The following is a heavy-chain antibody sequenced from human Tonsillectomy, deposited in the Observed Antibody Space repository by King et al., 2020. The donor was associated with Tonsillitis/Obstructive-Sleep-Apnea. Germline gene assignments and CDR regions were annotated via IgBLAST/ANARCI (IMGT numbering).Heavy chain of an antibody. CDR1: GYTFTTHA. J-gene: IGHJ3*02. CDR2: INTNTRNP. V-gene: IGHV7-4-1*02. Sequence: QLVQSGSELKKPGASVRVSCKASGYTFTTHALNWVRQAPGQGLEWMGWINTNTRNPTYGQDFTGRFVFSLDTSVSTAYLQISRLKAEDTAVYYCARDITSGWSRNDAFDIWGQGTLVTVSS. CDR3: ARDITSGWSRNDAFDI. D-gene: IGHD6-19*01.